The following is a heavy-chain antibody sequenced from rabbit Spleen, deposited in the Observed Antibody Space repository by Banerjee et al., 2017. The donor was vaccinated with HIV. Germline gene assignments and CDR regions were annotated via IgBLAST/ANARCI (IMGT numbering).Heavy chain of an antibody. D-gene: IGHD8-1*01. CDR3: ARDAGSGPYIDGYFTL. CDR2: AYAGSSGNT. Sequence: QEQLVESGGGLVKPEGSLTLTCKASGFSFSDRDVMCWVRQAPGKGLEWIACAYAGSSGNTYSATWAKGRFTVSKTSSPSVTLQMTSLTVADTATYFCARDAGSGPYIDGYFTLWGQGTLVTVS. V-gene: IGHV1S45*01. J-gene: IGHJ4*01. CDR1: GFSFSDRDV.